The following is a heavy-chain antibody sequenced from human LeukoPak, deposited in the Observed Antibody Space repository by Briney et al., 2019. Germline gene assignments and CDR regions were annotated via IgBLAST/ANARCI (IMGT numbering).Heavy chain of an antibody. D-gene: IGHD2-2*01. CDR3: AKEMSSSNIDH. CDR2: IDQDGSEK. J-gene: IGHJ4*02. CDR1: GFTLSRYL. Sequence: GGSLRLSCADSGFTLSRYLMRWVRQAPGKGLDWVANIDQDGSEKYYVDSARGRFNVSRDNAKDSLFMQMNSLRAEDTAVYYCAKEMSSSNIDHCGEGTLVTVSS. V-gene: IGHV3-7*05.